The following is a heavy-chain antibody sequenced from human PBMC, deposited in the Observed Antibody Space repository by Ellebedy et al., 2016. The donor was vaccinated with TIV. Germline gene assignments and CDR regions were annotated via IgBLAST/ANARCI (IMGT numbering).Heavy chain of an antibody. CDR2: INPGNGNT. CDR3: ARLGYSSSSSYDS. Sequence: ASVKVSCXASGYTFTGYYMHWVRQAPGQGLEWVGWINPGNGNTKYSPKIQGRVTITMDTSATTAYMELSSLRSEDTAVYYCARLGYSSSSSYDSWGQGTLVTVSS. CDR1: GYTFTGYY. D-gene: IGHD5-18*01. V-gene: IGHV1-3*01. J-gene: IGHJ4*02.